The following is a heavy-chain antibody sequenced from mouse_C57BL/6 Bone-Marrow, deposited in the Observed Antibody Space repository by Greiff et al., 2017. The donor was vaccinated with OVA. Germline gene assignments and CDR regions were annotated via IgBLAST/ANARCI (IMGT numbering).Heavy chain of an antibody. J-gene: IGHJ4*01. CDR1: GYTFTSYG. Sequence: QVQLKQSGAELARPGASVKLSCKASGYTFTSYGISWVKQRTGQGLEWIGEIYPRSGNNYYNEKFKGKATLTADKSSSTAYMELRSLTSEDSAVYFCASGEDAMDYWGQGTSVTVSS. CDR3: ASGEDAMDY. V-gene: IGHV1-81*01. CDR2: IYPRSGNN.